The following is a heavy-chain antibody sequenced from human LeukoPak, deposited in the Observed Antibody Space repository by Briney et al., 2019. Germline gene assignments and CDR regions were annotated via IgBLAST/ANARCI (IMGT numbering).Heavy chain of an antibody. D-gene: IGHD6-6*01. J-gene: IGHJ4*02. V-gene: IGHV4-30-4*08. CDR3: ARSDSSSSDFDD. CDR2: IYYSGST. Sequence: SETLSLTCTVSGGSISSGGYYWSWIRQHPGKGLEWIGYIYYSGSTFFNPSLKSRVTISVDTSKNQFSLKLSSVTAADTAVYYCARSDSSSSDFDDWGQGTLVTVSS. CDR1: GGSISSGGYY.